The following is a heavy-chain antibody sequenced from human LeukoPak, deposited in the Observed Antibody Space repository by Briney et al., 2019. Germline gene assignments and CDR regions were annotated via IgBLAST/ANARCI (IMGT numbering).Heavy chain of an antibody. V-gene: IGHV3-30*04. D-gene: IGHD3-3*01. CDR1: GFTFSSYA. Sequence: GGSLRLSCAASGFTFSSYAMHWVRQAPGKGLEWVAVISYDGSNKYYADSVKGRFTISRDNSKNTLYLQMNSLRAEDTAVYYCARSYPLDYDFWSGYYSWGQGTLVTVSS. CDR3: ARSYPLDYDFWSGYYS. J-gene: IGHJ4*02. CDR2: ISYDGSNK.